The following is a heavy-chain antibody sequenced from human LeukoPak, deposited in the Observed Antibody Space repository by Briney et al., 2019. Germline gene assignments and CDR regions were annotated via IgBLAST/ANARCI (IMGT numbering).Heavy chain of an antibody. CDR2: ISLDGTDA. Sequence: PGGSLRLSCAASGFTFSSYAIHWVRQAPGKGLEWVAVISLDGTDAFYADSVKGRFTISRDNSKNTLYLQMDSLRADDTAVYYCESARATVTRISYFDIWGQGKMVTVSS. V-gene: IGHV3-30*04. J-gene: IGHJ3*02. D-gene: IGHD4-17*01. CDR1: GFTFSSYA. CDR3: ESARATVTRISYFDI.